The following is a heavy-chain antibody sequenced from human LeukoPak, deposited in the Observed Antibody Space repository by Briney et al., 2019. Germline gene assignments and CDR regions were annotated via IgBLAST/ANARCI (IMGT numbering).Heavy chain of an antibody. CDR3: ARAICSRGSCYSGPFDP. D-gene: IGHD2-15*01. CDR1: GVSISSYY. J-gene: IGHJ5*02. Sequence: SETLSLTCTVSGVSISSYYWSWIRQPPGKGLEWIGYIYYSGSNNYNPSLKSRVTISVDTSKNQFSLKLSSVVAADAAVYYCARAICSRGSCYSGPFDPWGQGTLVTVSS. CDR2: IYYSGSN. V-gene: IGHV4-59*01.